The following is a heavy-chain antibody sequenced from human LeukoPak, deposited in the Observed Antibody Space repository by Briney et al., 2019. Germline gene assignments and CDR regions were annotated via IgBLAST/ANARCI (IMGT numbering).Heavy chain of an antibody. CDR2: IWYDGSNK. V-gene: IGHV3-33*08. Sequence: PGGSLRLSCAASGFTFSSYGMHWVRQAPGKGLEWVAVIWYDGSNKYYADSVKGRFTISRDNSKNTLYLQMNSLRAEDTAVYYCARDYTAMEGVDYWGQGTLVTVSS. J-gene: IGHJ4*02. CDR3: ARDYTAMEGVDY. D-gene: IGHD5-18*01. CDR1: GFTFSSYG.